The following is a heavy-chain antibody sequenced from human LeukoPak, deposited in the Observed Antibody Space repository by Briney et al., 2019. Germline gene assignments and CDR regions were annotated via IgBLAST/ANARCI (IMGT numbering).Heavy chain of an antibody. Sequence: GGSLRLSCAASGFTFSSYGMHWVRQAPGKGLEWVAVIWYDGSNKYYADSVKGRFTISRDNSKDTLYLQMNSLRAEDTAVYYCARDHSRDYYYGMDVWGQGTTVTVSS. D-gene: IGHD2-15*01. CDR1: GFTFSSYG. CDR3: ARDHSRDYYYGMDV. J-gene: IGHJ6*02. V-gene: IGHV3-33*01. CDR2: IWYDGSNK.